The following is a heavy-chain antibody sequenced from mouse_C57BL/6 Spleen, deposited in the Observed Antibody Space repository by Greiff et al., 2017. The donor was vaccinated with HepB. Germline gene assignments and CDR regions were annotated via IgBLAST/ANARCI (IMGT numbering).Heavy chain of an antibody. CDR1: GYTFTSYW. Sequence: QVQLQQPGAELVKPGASVKLSCKASGYTFTSYWMHWVKQRPGRGLEWIGRIDPNSGGTKYNEKFKSKATLTVDKPSSTAYMQLSSLTSEDSAVYYCARGGAITTVVATAMDYWGQGTSVTVSS. CDR3: ARGGAITTVVATAMDY. J-gene: IGHJ4*01. CDR2: IDPNSGGT. D-gene: IGHD1-1*01. V-gene: IGHV1-72*01.